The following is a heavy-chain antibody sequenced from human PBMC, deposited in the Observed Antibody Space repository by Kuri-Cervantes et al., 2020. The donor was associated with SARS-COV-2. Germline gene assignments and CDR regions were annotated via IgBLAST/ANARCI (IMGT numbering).Heavy chain of an antibody. Sequence: SETLSLTCTVSGGSISSYYWSWIRQPPGKGLEWIGYIYYSGSTNYSPSLKSRVTISVDTSKNQFSLKLSSVTAADTAVYYCARTYGSGTPPSYWGQGTLVTVSS. V-gene: IGHV4-59*12. CDR1: GGSISSYY. J-gene: IGHJ4*02. CDR3: ARTYGSGTPPSY. CDR2: IYYSGST. D-gene: IGHD3-10*01.